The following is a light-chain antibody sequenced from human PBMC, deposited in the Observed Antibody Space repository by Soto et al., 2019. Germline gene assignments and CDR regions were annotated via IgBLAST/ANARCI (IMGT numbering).Light chain of an antibody. Sequence: EIVLTQSPGTLSLSPGERATLSCRASQSFRSSYLTWYHQKPGQAPRLLIFGASSRATGTPDRISGSGSGTDYTLTINRLEPEDVCVYYCQQYGDSVFTFGPGTTVEIK. CDR3: QQYGDSVFT. V-gene: IGKV3-20*01. J-gene: IGKJ3*01. CDR1: QSFRSSY. CDR2: GAS.